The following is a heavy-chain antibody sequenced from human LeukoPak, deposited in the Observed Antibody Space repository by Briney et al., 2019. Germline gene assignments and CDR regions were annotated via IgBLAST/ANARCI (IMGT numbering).Heavy chain of an antibody. CDR3: AKDILSLSPIAVAGPFDY. J-gene: IGHJ4*02. D-gene: IGHD6-19*01. V-gene: IGHV3-9*01. CDR1: GFTFDNYA. Sequence: GGSLRLSCAASGFTFDNYAMHWVRQAPGKGLEWVSGISWNSNSIGYADSAKGRFTISRDNAKKSLYLQMNSLRAEDTALYYCAKDILSLSPIAVAGPFDYWGQGTLVTVSS. CDR2: ISWNSNSI.